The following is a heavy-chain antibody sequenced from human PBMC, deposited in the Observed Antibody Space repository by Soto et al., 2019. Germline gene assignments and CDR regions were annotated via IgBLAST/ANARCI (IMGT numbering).Heavy chain of an antibody. CDR1: GGSISSGGYY. CDR2: IYYSGST. Sequence: PSETLSLTCTVSGGSISSGGYYWSWIRQHPGKGLEWIGYIYYSGSTYYNPSLKSRVTISVDTSKNQFSLKLSSVTAADTAVYYCARGAHVGSGPYYYYGMDVRGQGTTVTVSS. V-gene: IGHV4-31*03. J-gene: IGHJ6*02. CDR3: ARGAHVGSGPYYYYGMDV. D-gene: IGHD3-3*01.